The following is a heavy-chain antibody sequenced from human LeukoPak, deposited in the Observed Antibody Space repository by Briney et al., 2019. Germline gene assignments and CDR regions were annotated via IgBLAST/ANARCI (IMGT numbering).Heavy chain of an antibody. CDR1: GFTFSSYS. CDR2: ICSSSSTI. J-gene: IGHJ2*01. V-gene: IGHV3-48*01. D-gene: IGHD5-12*01. Sequence: AGGSLRLSCAASGFTFSSYSMNWVRQAPGKGLEWVSYICSSSSTIYYADSVKGRFTISRDNAKTSLYLQMNSLRAEDTAVYYCARVYSGSWYFDLWGRGTLVTVPS. CDR3: ARVYSGSWYFDL.